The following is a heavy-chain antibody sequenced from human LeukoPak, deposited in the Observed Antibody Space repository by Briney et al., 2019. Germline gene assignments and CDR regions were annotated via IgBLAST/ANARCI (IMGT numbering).Heavy chain of an antibody. V-gene: IGHV4-59*08. CDR2: AYYSGHT. CDR1: GGSISDNY. Sequence: KPSETLSLTCTVSGGSISDNYWSWIRQPPGKGLEWIGYAYYSGHTNYNPSLKSRVTISLDTSKNQFSLKLSSVTAADTAVYYCARLGYYYDRSGYVYYFDYWGQGTLVTVSS. D-gene: IGHD3-22*01. J-gene: IGHJ4*02. CDR3: ARLGYYYDRSGYVYYFDY.